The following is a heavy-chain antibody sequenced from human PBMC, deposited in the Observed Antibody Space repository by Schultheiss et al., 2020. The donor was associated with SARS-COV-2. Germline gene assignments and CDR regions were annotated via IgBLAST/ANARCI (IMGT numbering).Heavy chain of an antibody. J-gene: IGHJ6*03. V-gene: IGHV4-59*12. CDR1: GGSISSYY. Sequence: SETLSLTCTVSGGSISSYYWSWIRQPPGKGLEWIGYIYYSGSTNYNPSLKSRVTISVDTSKNQFSLKLSSVTAADTAVYYCARVNCSSTSCYPYYYYYMDVWGKGTTVTVSS. D-gene: IGHD2-2*01. CDR2: IYYSGST. CDR3: ARVNCSSTSCYPYYYYYMDV.